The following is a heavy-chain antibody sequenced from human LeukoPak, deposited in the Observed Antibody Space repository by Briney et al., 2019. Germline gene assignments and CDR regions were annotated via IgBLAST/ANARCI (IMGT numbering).Heavy chain of an antibody. D-gene: IGHD3-10*01. CDR3: AREIFAGSGSYGY. Sequence: ASVKVSCKASGDTFTSYAMNWVRQAPGQGLEWMGWINTNTGNPTYAQDFTGRFVFSLDTSVSTAYLQISNPKAEDTAVYYCAREIFAGSGSYGYWGQGTLVTVSS. CDR2: INTNTGNP. V-gene: IGHV7-4-1*02. J-gene: IGHJ4*02. CDR1: GDTFTSYA.